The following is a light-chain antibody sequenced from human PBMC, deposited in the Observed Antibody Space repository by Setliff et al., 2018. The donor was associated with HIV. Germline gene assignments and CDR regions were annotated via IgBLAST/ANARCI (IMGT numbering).Light chain of an antibody. CDR1: TSDVGAYNY. V-gene: IGLV2-14*03. CDR3: SSYTSSTSRV. J-gene: IGLJ1*01. CDR2: DVT. Sequence: QSVLTQPASVSGSPGQSITISCTGTTSDVGAYNYVSWYQQRPGKAPKLLIYDVTNRPSGVSNRFSGSKSANTASLTISGLQAEDEADYYCSSYTSSTSRVFGSGTKVTV.